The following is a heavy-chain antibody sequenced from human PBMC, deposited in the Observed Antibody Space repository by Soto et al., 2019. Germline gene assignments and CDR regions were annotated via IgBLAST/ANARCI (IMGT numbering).Heavy chain of an antibody. V-gene: IGHV3-53*01. Sequence: SGGSLRLSCTTSGFTVGSSYMSWVRQAPGRGLEWVSVIYTGGSTYYADSVKGRFTISRDNSKNTLYLQMHSLRAEDTALYYCARVSTTAKTFDYWGQGTLVTVSS. J-gene: IGHJ4*02. CDR1: GFTVGSSY. CDR3: ARVSTTAKTFDY. CDR2: IYTGGST.